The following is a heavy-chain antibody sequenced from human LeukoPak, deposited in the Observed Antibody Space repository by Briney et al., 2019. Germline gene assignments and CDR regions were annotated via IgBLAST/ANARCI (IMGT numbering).Heavy chain of an antibody. Sequence: WETLSLTCIVSGDSITSDYWSWIRQSPGKGLEWIGYINYSGNSEYNPSLKSRVTISVDRSKKQVSLKMASVTAADTAVYYCARLDCISNTCYNYWALGALVTVSS. CDR1: GDSITSDY. CDR3: ARLDCISNTCYNY. V-gene: IGHV4-59*08. CDR2: INYSGNS. J-gene: IGHJ4*02. D-gene: IGHD2-21*01.